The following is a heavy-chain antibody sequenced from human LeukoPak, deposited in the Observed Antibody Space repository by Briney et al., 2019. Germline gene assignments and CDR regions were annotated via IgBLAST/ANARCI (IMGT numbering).Heavy chain of an antibody. J-gene: IGHJ4*02. CDR1: GGSMSTYY. D-gene: IGHD6-6*01. CDR2: IYYIGST. Sequence: SETLSLTCTVSGGSMSTYYWSWIRQPPGKGLEWIGYIYYIGSTNYNPSLKSRVTISVDTSKKQFSLKLSSVTAADTAVYYCARGRTSIAARTPLFDYWGQGTLVTVSS. V-gene: IGHV4-59*08. CDR3: ARGRTSIAARTPLFDY.